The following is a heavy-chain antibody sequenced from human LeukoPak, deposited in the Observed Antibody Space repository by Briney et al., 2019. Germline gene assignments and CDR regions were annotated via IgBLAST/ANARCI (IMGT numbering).Heavy chain of an antibody. CDR1: GASISSYD. V-gene: IGHV4-4*07. J-gene: IGHJ5*02. CDR2: IYTSGST. Sequence: SETLSLTCTVSGASISSYDWSCIRQPAGNGLEWIGRIYTSGSTNYNPSLKSRVTISVDTSRNQFSLKLSFVTAADTAVYYCARDRRSWFDPWGQGTLVTVSS. CDR3: ARDRRSWFDP.